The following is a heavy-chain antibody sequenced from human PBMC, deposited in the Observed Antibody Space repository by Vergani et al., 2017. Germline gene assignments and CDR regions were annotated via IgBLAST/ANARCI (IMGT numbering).Heavy chain of an antibody. J-gene: IGHJ4*02. Sequence: EVQLVESGGGLVQPGGSLRLSCAASGFTFSSYWMSWVRQAPGKGLEWVANIKQDGSEKYYVDSVKGRFTISRDNAKNSLYLQMNSLRAEDTAVYYCARGLTGYYWYFDYWGQGTLVTVSS. D-gene: IGHD3-9*01. V-gene: IGHV3-7*01. CDR1: GFTFSSYW. CDR3: ARGLTGYYWYFDY. CDR2: IKQDGSEK.